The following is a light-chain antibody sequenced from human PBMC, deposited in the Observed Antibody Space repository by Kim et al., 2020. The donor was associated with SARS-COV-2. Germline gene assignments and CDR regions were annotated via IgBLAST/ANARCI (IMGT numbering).Light chain of an antibody. J-gene: IGLJ1*01. V-gene: IGLV2-11*01. CDR3: CSYTSTDPSKV. Sequence: QPGAITYTGHSCDVCGCKNVSWYQLHPGNAHNLMIYPISKRPSGVPDLFSGSKSDNTASLTISGLQAEDEADYYCCSYTSTDPSKVFGTGTKVTVL. CDR1: SCDVCGCKN. CDR2: PIS.